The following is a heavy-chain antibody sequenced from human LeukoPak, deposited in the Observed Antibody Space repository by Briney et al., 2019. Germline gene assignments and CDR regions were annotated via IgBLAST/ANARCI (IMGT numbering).Heavy chain of an antibody. CDR1: GFTFSNYV. Sequence: GGSLRLSCAASGFTFSNYVMNWVRQAPGKGLEWVTFIQKDGGSKFYADSVKGRFTISRDNAKNSLYLQMNSLRAEDTAVYYCARDGAVGVTTTVVGFDIWGQGTMVTVSS. J-gene: IGHJ3*02. V-gene: IGHV3-30*02. CDR2: IQKDGGSK. CDR3: ARDGAVGVTTTVVGFDI. D-gene: IGHD4-17*01.